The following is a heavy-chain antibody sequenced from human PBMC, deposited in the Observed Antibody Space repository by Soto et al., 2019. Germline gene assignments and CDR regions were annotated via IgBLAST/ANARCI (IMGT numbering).Heavy chain of an antibody. D-gene: IGHD2-8*01. V-gene: IGHV4-34*01. Sequence: SETLSFTCAVYGGSFSGYYWSWIRQPPGKGLEWIGEINHSGSTNYNPSLKSRVTISVDTSKNQFSLKLSSVTAADTAVYYCARLIYYFDYWGQGTLVTVSS. J-gene: IGHJ4*02. CDR1: GGSFSGYY. CDR2: INHSGST. CDR3: ARLIYYFDY.